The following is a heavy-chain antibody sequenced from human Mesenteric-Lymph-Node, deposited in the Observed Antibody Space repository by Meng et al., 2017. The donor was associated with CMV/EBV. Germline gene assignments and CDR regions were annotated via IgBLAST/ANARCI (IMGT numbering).Heavy chain of an antibody. Sequence: SLTFAASCGSIGPGCNWTRRPPGRGLGWIGRMSQGGTANYNPSLTSRVTVSIDKYRNRFFLNLNSVTAADTAMYFCATRGYHYVDHYWGQGILVTVSS. V-gene: IGHV4-4*01. J-gene: IGHJ4*02. D-gene: IGHD4-17*01. CDR2: MSQGGTA. CDR3: ATRGYHYVDHY. CDR1: CGSIGPG.